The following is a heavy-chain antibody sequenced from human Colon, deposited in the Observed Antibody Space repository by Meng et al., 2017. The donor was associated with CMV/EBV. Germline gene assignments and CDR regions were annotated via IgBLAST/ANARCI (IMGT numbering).Heavy chain of an antibody. CDR3: ARDRGSARFDY. D-gene: IGHD3-10*01. Sequence: SCRASGGTLDIYTIGWVRQAPGQGLEWMGRMIPVLGEANYAQKFRGRVTITADKSTNTGYMVLNRLRSDDTAVYYCARDRGSARFDYWGQGTLVTVSS. J-gene: IGHJ4*02. CDR2: MIPVLGEA. CDR1: GGTLDIYT. V-gene: IGHV1-69*08.